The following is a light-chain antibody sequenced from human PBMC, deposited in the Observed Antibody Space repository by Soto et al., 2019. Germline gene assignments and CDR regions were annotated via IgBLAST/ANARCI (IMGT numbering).Light chain of an antibody. CDR2: GAS. Sequence: EIVMTQSPATLSVSPGERATLSCRASQSVSSNLAWYQQKPGQAPTLLIYGASARASGIPARFSGSGSEPEFTLTISSLQSDYFAVYYCQNYNCWPFTLGQGTKLE. J-gene: IGKJ2*01. V-gene: IGKV3-15*01. CDR1: QSVSSN. CDR3: QNYNCWPFT.